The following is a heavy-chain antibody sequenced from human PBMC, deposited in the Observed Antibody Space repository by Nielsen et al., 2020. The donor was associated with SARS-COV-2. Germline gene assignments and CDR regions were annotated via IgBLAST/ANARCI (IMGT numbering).Heavy chain of an antibody. V-gene: IGHV3-73*01. J-gene: IGHJ4*02. Sequence: GESLKISCAAAGFTFSDSAMHWVRQASGKGLEWVGRIRSKANSYATAYAASVKGRFTVSRDDSKRTAYLQMSSLKTEDTAVYYCTSLDYYDSGSYYNYWGQGTLVTVSS. D-gene: IGHD3-10*01. CDR2: IRSKANSYAT. CDR3: TSLDYYDSGSYYNY. CDR1: GFTFSDSA.